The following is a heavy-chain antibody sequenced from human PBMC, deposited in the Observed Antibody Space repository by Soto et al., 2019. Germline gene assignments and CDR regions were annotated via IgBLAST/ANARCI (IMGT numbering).Heavy chain of an antibody. J-gene: IGHJ2*01. D-gene: IGHD5-18*01. V-gene: IGHV3-30*05. Sequence: GGSLRLSCAASGFTFSSYGMHWVRQAPGKGLEWVAVISYDGSNKYYADSVKGRFTIPRDNSKNTLYLQMNSLRAEGTAVYYCARDPLWGTAMVLWYFDLWGRGTLVTVSS. CDR1: GFTFSSYG. CDR3: ARDPLWGTAMVLWYFDL. CDR2: ISYDGSNK.